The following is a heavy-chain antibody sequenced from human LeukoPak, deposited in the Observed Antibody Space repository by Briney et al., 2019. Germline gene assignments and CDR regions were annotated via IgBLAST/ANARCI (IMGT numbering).Heavy chain of an antibody. V-gene: IGHV3-23*01. Sequence: PGGSLRLSCAASGFIFSVYAMSWVRQAPGKGLEWVSVISGSGGSTYYADSVKGRFTISRDNSKNTLYLQMNILRAEDTAVYYCAKAPPSSWTPFDYWGQGTLVTVSS. CDR1: GFIFSVYA. CDR2: ISGSGGST. D-gene: IGHD2-2*01. CDR3: AKAPPSSWTPFDY. J-gene: IGHJ4*02.